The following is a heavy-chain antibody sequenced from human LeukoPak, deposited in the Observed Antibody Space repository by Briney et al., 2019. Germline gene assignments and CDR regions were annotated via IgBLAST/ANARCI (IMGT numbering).Heavy chain of an antibody. CDR1: GYTFTGYY. D-gene: IGHD3-22*01. CDR3: ARGHRTSLDYYDSSGYSPPDY. V-gene: IGHV1-2*06. CDR2: INPNSGST. J-gene: IGHJ4*02. Sequence: ASVKVSCKASGYTFTGYYMHWVRQAPGQGLEWMGRINPNSGSTNYAQKLQGRVTMTTDTSTSTAYMELRSLRSDDTAVYYCARGHRTSLDYYDSSGYSPPDYWGQGTLVTVSS.